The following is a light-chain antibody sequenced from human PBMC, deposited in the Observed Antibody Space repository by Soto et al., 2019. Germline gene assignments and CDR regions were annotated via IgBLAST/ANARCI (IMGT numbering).Light chain of an antibody. CDR1: HSVLYSSNNRNY. CDR2: WAS. J-gene: IGKJ1*01. V-gene: IGKV4-1*01. CDR3: QQYYDSPWT. Sequence: DTVMIQSAHSLDFSLSESTTTSCQCSHSVLYSSNNRNYLAWYQQKPRQPPKLLIYWASTRESGVPSRFSGSGSGTDFTLTISSLQAEDMAVYYCQQYYDSPWTSGQGAKVDIK.